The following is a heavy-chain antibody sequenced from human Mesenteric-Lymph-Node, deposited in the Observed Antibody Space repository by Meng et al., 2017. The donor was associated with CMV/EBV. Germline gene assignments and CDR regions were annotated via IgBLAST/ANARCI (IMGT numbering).Heavy chain of an antibody. J-gene: IGHJ4*02. CDR3: AREFRRDGYDSGSQAQAYFFES. Sequence: KISCQTSGGTFNTHVVTWLRQAPGQGLEWMGGIIPIFDTAIYAQKFEGRLTITSDDSTSASYMDLSSLTPEDTAVYYCAREFRRDGYDSGSQAQAYFFESWGQGTPVTVSS. D-gene: IGHD5-24*01. CDR1: GGTFNTHV. CDR2: IIPIFDTA. V-gene: IGHV1-69*01.